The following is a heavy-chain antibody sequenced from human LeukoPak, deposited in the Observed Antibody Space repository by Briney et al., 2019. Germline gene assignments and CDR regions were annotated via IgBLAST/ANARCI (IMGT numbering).Heavy chain of an antibody. Sequence: GASLRLSCAASGFTFSSYAMSWVRQAPGKGLEWVSAISGSGGSTYYADSVKGRFTISRDNSKNTLYLQMNSLRAEDTAVYYCAKDKSYYYDSSGYYHDYWGQGTLVTVSS. CDR1: GFTFSSYA. D-gene: IGHD3-22*01. J-gene: IGHJ4*02. V-gene: IGHV3-23*01. CDR3: AKDKSYYYDSSGYYHDY. CDR2: ISGSGGST.